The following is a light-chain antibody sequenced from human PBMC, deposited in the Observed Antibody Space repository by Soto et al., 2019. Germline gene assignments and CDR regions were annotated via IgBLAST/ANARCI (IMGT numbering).Light chain of an antibody. CDR2: DAS. CDR3: QQYNSYSRT. J-gene: IGKJ1*01. CDR1: QSISSW. V-gene: IGKV1-5*01. Sequence: DIQMTLSPSTLSGSVGDSVTITCRASQSISSWLAWYQQKPGKAPKLLIYDASSWESGVPSRFSGSGSGTEFTLTISSLQPDDFATYYCQQYNSYSRTFGQGTKVDIK.